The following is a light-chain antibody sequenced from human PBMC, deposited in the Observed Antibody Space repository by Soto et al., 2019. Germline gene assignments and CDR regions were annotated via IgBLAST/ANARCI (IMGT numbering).Light chain of an antibody. CDR3: QQYGSLLT. CDR1: QSVSSSY. V-gene: IGKV3-20*01. Sequence: EIVLTQSPGTLSLSPGERATLSCRASQSVSSSYLAWYQQKPGQAPRLLIYGASSRATGIPDRFSGSGSGTDFTLTISRLEPEEFAVYYCQQYGSLLTFGPGTKVDSK. CDR2: GAS. J-gene: IGKJ3*01.